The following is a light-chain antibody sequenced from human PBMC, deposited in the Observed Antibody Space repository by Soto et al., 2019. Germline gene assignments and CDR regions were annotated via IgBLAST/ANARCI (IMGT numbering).Light chain of an antibody. CDR2: AAS. CDR3: QQSYSNPRT. J-gene: IGKJ1*01. CDR1: QSISSY. V-gene: IGKV1-39*01. Sequence: DIQLTQTPSPLSAAVGDRVAITCLANQSISSYLNWYQQKPGKAPKVLIYAASNLQSGVPPRFSGSGSGTDFTLTITSLQPEDFATYYCQQSYSNPRTFGQGTKVDIK.